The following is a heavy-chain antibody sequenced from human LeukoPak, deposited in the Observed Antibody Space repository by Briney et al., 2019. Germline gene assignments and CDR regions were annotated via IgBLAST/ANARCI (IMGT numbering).Heavy chain of an antibody. J-gene: IGHJ5*02. V-gene: IGHV3-48*03. CDR1: GFTFSSYE. CDR3: AREGGSYLDNWFDP. D-gene: IGHD1-26*01. Sequence: GGSLRLSCAASGFTFSSYEMNWVRQAPGKGLEWVSYISSSGSTIYYADSVKGRFTISRDNAKNSLYLQMNSLRAEDTAVYYCAREGGSYLDNWFDPWGQGTLVTVSS. CDR2: ISSSGSTI.